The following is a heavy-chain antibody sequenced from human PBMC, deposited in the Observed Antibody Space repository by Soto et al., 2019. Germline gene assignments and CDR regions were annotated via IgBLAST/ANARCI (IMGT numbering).Heavy chain of an antibody. V-gene: IGHV4-39*01. J-gene: IGHJ4*02. CDR2: INYSGRT. Sequence: SQTLSLTCTVSGGSISDSSHYWAWIRQPPGKGLEWIATINYSGRTYYNPSLRSRVTISVDTSRDQFSLNLNSVTAADTAVYYCARHFGNYGDWAFDFWGQGTLVTVS. CDR3: ARHFGNYGDWAFDF. D-gene: IGHD4-17*01. CDR1: GGSISDSSHY.